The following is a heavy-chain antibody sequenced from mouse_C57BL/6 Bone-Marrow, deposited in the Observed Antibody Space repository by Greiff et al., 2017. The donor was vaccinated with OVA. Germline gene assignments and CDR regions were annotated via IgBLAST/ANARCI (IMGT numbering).Heavy chain of an antibody. V-gene: IGHV5-9-1*02. CDR2: ISSGGDYI. J-gene: IGHJ2*01. CDR1: GFTFSSYA. CDR3: TRDPWENYFDY. Sequence: EVMLVESGEGLVKPGGSLKLSCAASGFTFSSYAMSWVRQTPEKRLEWVAYISSGGDYIYYADTVKGRFTISRDNARNTLYLQMSSLKSEDTAMYYCTRDPWENYFDYWGQGTTLTVSS. D-gene: IGHD4-1*01.